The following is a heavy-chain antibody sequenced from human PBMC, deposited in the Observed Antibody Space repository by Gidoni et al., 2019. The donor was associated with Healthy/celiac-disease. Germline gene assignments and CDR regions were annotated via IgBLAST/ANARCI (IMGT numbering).Heavy chain of an antibody. J-gene: IGHJ4*02. CDR2: IYYSGST. CDR3: ARHQTKYYYDSSGYHYYFDY. CDR1: GGSISSGGYS. V-gene: IGHV4-31*03. D-gene: IGHD3-22*01. Sequence: QVQLQESGPGLVKPSQTLSLTCTVSGGSISSGGYSWSGIRQHPGKVLEWIGYIYYSGSTYYNPSLKSRVTISVDTSKNQFSLKLSSVTAADTAVYYCARHQTKYYYDSSGYHYYFDYWGQGTLVTVSS.